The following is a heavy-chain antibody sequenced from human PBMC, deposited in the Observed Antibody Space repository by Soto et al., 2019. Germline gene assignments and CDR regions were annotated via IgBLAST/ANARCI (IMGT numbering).Heavy chain of an antibody. D-gene: IGHD3-22*01. CDR1: GYSFTIYW. V-gene: IGHV5-51*01. Sequence: PGESLKISCNGSGYSFTIYWIGWVRQMPGKGLEWMGIIYPGDSDTRYSPSFQGQVTISADKSISTAYLQWSSLKASDTAMYYCARHEMDYYDSSGYIDYWGQGTLVTVS. J-gene: IGHJ4*02. CDR2: IYPGDSDT. CDR3: ARHEMDYYDSSGYIDY.